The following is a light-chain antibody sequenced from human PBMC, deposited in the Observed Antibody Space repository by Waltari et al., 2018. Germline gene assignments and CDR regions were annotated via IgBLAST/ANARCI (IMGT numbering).Light chain of an antibody. CDR1: GSTIGHNV. V-gene: IGLV1-44*01. CDR3: TAWDESLVGRL. CDR2: SNN. Sequence: QSVLTQPPSTSGTPGQTVTISCSGSGSTIGHNVVNWYQQVPGTAPNLLIYSNNQRPSGVPDRFSGSKSATSASLAISGLQSEDEADYYCTAWDESLVGRLFGGGTKLTVL. J-gene: IGLJ2*01.